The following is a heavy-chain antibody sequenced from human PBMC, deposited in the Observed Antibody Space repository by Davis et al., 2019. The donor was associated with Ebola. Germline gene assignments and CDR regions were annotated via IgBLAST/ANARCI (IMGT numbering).Heavy chain of an antibody. V-gene: IGHV3-23*01. D-gene: IGHD2-21*01. Sequence: PGGSLRLSCAASGFSFSNYAMRWVRQAPGEGLEWVSTINDGGDTTYYADSVKGRFTISRDNSKNTLYLQMNSLRAEDTAVYYCAKRKDRGNSQSAMDVWGQGTTVTVSS. CDR2: INDGGDTT. CDR3: AKRKDRGNSQSAMDV. J-gene: IGHJ6*02. CDR1: GFSFSNYA.